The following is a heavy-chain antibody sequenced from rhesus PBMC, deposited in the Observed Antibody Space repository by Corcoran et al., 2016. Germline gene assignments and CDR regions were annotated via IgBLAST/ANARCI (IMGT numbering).Heavy chain of an antibody. D-gene: IGHD6-31*01. V-gene: IGHV3S11*01. CDR1: GFTFSNYW. CDR2: IKNKADGGTT. J-gene: IGHJ4*01. Sequence: EVQLVESGGGLVQPGGSLRLSCAASGFTFSNYWMSWVRQAPGKGLGVVGLIKNKADGGTTANAESVKGKFTISRDDSKNTLYLQMNSLKTEDTAVYYCTRETIAAADYWGQGVLVTVSS. CDR3: TRETIAAADY.